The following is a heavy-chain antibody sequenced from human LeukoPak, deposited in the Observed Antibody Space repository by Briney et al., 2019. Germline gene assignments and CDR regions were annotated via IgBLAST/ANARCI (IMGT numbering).Heavy chain of an antibody. J-gene: IGHJ4*02. V-gene: IGHV4-34*01. CDR1: GESFSGYY. D-gene: IGHD3-22*01. CDR3: ARIGYYYDSSGYYYVGRYYFDY. Sequence: SETLSLTCAVYGESFSGYYWSWFRQPPAKGLQRIGEINHSRSTNYNTSLKSRVTISVDTCKNQFSLKLSSVTAADTAVYYCARIGYYYDSSGYYYVGRYYFDYWGQGTLVTVSS. CDR2: INHSRST.